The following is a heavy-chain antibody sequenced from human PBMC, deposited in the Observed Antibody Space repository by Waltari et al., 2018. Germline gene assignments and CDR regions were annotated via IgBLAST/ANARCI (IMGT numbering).Heavy chain of an antibody. D-gene: IGHD3-22*01. V-gene: IGHV4-34*01. Sequence: QVQLQQWGAGLLKPSETLSLTCAVYGGSFSGYYWSWIRQPPGKGLEWIGEINHSGSTNYNPSLKSRVTISVDTSKNQFSRKLSSVTAADTAVYYCARALGGYPLPPGGNWFDPWGQGTLVTVSS. CDR2: INHSGST. CDR3: ARALGGYPLPPGGNWFDP. CDR1: GGSFSGYY. J-gene: IGHJ5*02.